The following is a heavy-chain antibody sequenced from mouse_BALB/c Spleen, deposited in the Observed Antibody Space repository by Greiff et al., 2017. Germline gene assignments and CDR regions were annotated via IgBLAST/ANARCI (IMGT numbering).Heavy chain of an antibody. CDR1: GYSITSGYY. J-gene: IGHJ4*01. V-gene: IGHV3-6*02. D-gene: IGHD1-2*01. Sequence: VQLKESGPGLVKPSQSLSLTCSVTGYSITSGYYWNWIRQFPGNKLEWMGYISYDGSNNYNPSLKNRISITRDTSKNQFFLKLNSVTTEDTATYYCARGGRPLAMDYWGQGTSVTVSS. CDR2: ISYDGSN. CDR3: ARGGRPLAMDY.